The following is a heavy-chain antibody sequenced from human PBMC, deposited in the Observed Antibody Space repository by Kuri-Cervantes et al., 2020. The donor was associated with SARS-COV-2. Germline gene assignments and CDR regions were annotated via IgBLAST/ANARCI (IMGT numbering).Heavy chain of an antibody. CDR1: GFSFSNYD. Sequence: GESLKISCAASGFSFSNYDMHWVRQASGKGLEWVSGIGTAGDTYYPGSVKGRFTISRENAKNALYLQMNSLRAGDTAVYYCATTDYGYCSSTSRTRRPRCAFDIWGQGTMVTVSS. CDR3: ATTDYGYCSSTSRTRRPRCAFDI. J-gene: IGHJ3*02. CDR2: IGTAGDT. D-gene: IGHD2-2*03. V-gene: IGHV3-13*04.